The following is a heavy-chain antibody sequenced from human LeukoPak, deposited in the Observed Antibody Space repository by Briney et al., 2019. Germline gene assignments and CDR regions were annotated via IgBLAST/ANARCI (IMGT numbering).Heavy chain of an antibody. CDR1: GFTFSDYY. CDR2: ISSSGSTI. J-gene: IGHJ4*02. V-gene: IGHV3-11*01. CDR3: AREVPNYYDGSGDLDY. D-gene: IGHD3-22*01. Sequence: GGSLRLSCAAAGFTFSDYYMSWIRQAPGKGLEWVSYISSSGSTIYYADSVKGRFTISRDNAKNSLYLQMNSLRAEDTAVYYCAREVPNYYDGSGDLDYWGQGTLVTVSS.